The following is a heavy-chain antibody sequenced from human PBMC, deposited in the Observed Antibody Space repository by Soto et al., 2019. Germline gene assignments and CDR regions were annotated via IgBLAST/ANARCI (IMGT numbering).Heavy chain of an antibody. V-gene: IGHV1-18*01. CDR1: GYTFTTYG. CDR2: ISAYNGNT. Sequence: QVQLVQSGAEVKKPGASVKVSCKASGYTFTTYGFSWVRQAPGQGLEWMGWISAYNGNTNYAQKLQGRVTMTTDTSTSTAYMELRSLRSDGTAVYYCARSAGTLYYYYGLDVWGQGTTVTVSS. J-gene: IGHJ6*02. CDR3: ARSAGTLYYYYGLDV.